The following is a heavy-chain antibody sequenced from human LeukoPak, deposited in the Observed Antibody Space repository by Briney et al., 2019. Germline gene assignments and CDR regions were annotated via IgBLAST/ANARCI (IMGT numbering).Heavy chain of an antibody. V-gene: IGHV4-59*08. CDR2: IYSSGNT. CDR1: GDSISSYY. J-gene: IGHJ2*01. CDR3: ASSAAARYGLWYFDL. Sequence: PSETLSLTCTVSGDSISSYYWSWIRQPPGKGLEWIGYIYSSGNTNDNPSLKSRVTISIDTSKNQFSLKLSSVTAADTAVYYCASSAAARYGLWYFDLWGRGTLVTVPS. D-gene: IGHD6-13*01.